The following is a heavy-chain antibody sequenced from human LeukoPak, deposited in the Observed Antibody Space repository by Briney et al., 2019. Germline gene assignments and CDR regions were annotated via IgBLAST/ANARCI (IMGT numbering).Heavy chain of an antibody. CDR3: ARERPWEMKELDI. CDR1: GYTFTVYY. V-gene: IGHV1-2*02. CDR2: INPNSGGT. Sequence: ASVKVSCKASGYTFTVYYMHWVRQAPGQGLEWMGWINPNSGGTNYAQKFQGRVTMTRDTSISTAYMELSRLRSDDTAVYYCARERPWEMKELDIWGQGTMVTVSS. D-gene: IGHD1-7*01. J-gene: IGHJ3*02.